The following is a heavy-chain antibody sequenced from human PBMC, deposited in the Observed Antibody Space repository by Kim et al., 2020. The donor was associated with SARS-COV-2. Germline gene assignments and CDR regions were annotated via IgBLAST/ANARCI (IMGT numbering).Heavy chain of an antibody. CDR2: INHSGST. J-gene: IGHJ5*02. CDR3: ARGPGYSSSWYGARNWFDP. Sequence: SETLSLTCAVYGGSFSGYCWSWIRQPPGKGLEWIGEINHSGSTNYNPSLKSRVTISVYTSKNQFSLKLSSVTAADTAVYYCARGPGYSSSWYGARNWFDPWGQGTLVTVSS. CDR1: GGSFSGYC. D-gene: IGHD6-13*01. V-gene: IGHV4-34*01.